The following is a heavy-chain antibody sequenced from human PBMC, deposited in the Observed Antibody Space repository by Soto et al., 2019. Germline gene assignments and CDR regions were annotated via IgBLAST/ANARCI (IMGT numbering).Heavy chain of an antibody. D-gene: IGHD3-22*01. V-gene: IGHV3-33*01. Sequence: GGPQRVPYGVLGFKFINYVMHCVLQAPDKGLEWVAVIWYDGSNKYYADYVKGRFTISRDNSKSTLYLQMNSLRAEDTAVYYCAIVLRQTTYYYDSSGSAAGYWGQGTLVTGSS. CDR1: GFKFINYV. J-gene: IGHJ4*02. CDR3: AIVLRQTTYYYDSSGSAAGY. CDR2: IWYDGSNK.